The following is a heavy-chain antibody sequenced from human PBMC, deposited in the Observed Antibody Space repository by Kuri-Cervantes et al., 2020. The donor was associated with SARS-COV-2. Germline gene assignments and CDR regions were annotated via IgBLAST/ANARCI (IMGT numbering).Heavy chain of an antibody. CDR2: INRSGST. Sequence: SETLSLTCAVYGGSFSGYYWSWIRQPPGKGLEWIGEINRSGSTNYNPSLKSRVTISVDTSKNQFSLKLSSVTAADTAVYYCARVMILYYYDSSGYRNNWFDPWGQGTLVTVSS. J-gene: IGHJ5*02. CDR1: GGSFSGYY. D-gene: IGHD3-22*01. CDR3: ARVMILYYYDSSGYRNNWFDP. V-gene: IGHV4-34*01.